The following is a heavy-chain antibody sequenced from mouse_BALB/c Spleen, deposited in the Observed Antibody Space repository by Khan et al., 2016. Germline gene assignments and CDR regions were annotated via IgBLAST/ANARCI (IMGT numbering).Heavy chain of an antibody. D-gene: IGHD2-14*01. CDR3: AGTTATSRFAY. Sequence: EVQLQESGPGLVKPSQSLSLTCTVTGYSITSDYAWNWIRQFPGNKLEWMGYISYSGSTSYNQSLKSRISITRDTSKNTFFLQLNSVTTEDTATYYCAGTTATSRFAYWGQGTLVTVSA. CDR1: GYSITSDYA. J-gene: IGHJ3*01. CDR2: ISYSGST. V-gene: IGHV3-2*02.